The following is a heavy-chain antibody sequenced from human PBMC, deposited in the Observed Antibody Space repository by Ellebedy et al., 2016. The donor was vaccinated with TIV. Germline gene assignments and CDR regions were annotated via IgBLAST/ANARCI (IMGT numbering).Heavy chain of an antibody. D-gene: IGHD3-22*01. V-gene: IGHV4-59*08. J-gene: IGHJ5*02. CDR2: IQTTGRT. Sequence: GSLRLSXTVSGDSGSSYFWTWIRQPPGKGLEWIGYIQTTGRTTYNPSLKSRVTMSVDTSQNQFSLRLSSVTAADTAVYYCARHMDSTHSSDFFNPWGQGTLVTVSS. CDR1: GDSGSSYF. CDR3: ARHMDSTHSSDFFNP.